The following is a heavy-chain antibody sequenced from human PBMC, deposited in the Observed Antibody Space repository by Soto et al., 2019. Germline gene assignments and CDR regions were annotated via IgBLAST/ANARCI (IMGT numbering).Heavy chain of an antibody. J-gene: IGHJ2*01. Sequence: GESLKISCKGSGYSFTNYWIGWVRQMPGKGLEWMGIIYPGNSDTRYSPSFQGQVTISAEKSISTAYLQWGSLKASDTAMYYCARYGDGDYTLWYFDLWGRGTLVTVSS. D-gene: IGHD4-17*01. CDR2: IYPGNSDT. V-gene: IGHV5-51*01. CDR3: ARYGDGDYTLWYFDL. CDR1: GYSFTNYW.